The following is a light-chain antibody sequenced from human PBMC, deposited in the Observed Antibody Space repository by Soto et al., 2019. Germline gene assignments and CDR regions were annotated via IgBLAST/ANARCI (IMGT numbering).Light chain of an antibody. J-gene: IGKJ4*01. Sequence: EIVMTQSPATLSVSPGERATLSCRASQSVSSNLAWYQQKPGQAPRLLIYGVSTRATGTPARCSGSGSGTEFTLTISSLQSEDFAVYYCQQYNNWPLTFGGGTKVEIK. CDR3: QQYNNWPLT. V-gene: IGKV3-15*01. CDR2: GVS. CDR1: QSVSSN.